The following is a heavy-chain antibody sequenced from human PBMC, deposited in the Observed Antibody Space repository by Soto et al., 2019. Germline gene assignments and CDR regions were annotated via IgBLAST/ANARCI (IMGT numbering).Heavy chain of an antibody. Sequence: GGSLRLSCAASGFTFSSYAMHWVRQAPGKGLEWVAVISYDGSNKYYADSVKGRFTISRDNSKNTLYLQMNSLRAEDTAVYYCARDPYANCTSSSCNMRSGWFDLWGPGTLVTVS. CDR1: GFTFSSYA. CDR2: ISYDGSNK. V-gene: IGHV3-30-3*01. CDR3: ARDPYANCTSSSCNMRSGWFDL. D-gene: IGHD2-2*02. J-gene: IGHJ5*02.